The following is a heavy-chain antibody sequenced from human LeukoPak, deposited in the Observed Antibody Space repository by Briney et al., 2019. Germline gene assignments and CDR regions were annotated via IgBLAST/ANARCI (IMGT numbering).Heavy chain of an antibody. CDR1: VYPFIDYY. CDR2: INPNTGDT. Sequence: ASVKVSCKASVYPFIDYYLHWVRQAPGQGLEWMGCINPNTGDTNSAQNFQGRVIMTRDTSITTAYMELSRLKSDGTALYYCASKGAGHCYDASCMGSFDLWGQGTTVAVSS. CDR3: ASKGAGHCYDASCMGSFDL. J-gene: IGHJ3*01. V-gene: IGHV1-2*02. D-gene: IGHD2-15*01.